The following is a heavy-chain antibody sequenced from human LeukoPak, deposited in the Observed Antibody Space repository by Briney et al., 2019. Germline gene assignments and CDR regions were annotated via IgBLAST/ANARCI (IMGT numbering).Heavy chain of an antibody. CDR3: ASQPRYCSGGSCSDAFDI. J-gene: IGHJ3*02. CDR2: IYYSGST. CDR1: GGSISSYY. D-gene: IGHD2-15*01. V-gene: IGHV4-59*01. Sequence: SETLSLTCTASGGSISSYYWSWIRQPPGKGLEWIGYIYYSGSTNYNPSLKSRVTISVDTSKNQFSLKLSSVTAADTAVYYCASQPRYCSGGSCSDAFDIWGQGTMVTVSS.